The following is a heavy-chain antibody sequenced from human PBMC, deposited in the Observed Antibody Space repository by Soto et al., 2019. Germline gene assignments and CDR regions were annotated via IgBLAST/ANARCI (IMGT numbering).Heavy chain of an antibody. CDR2: IYYSGST. J-gene: IGHJ4*02. Sequence: QLQLQESGPGLVKPSETLSLTCTVSGGSISSSSYYWGWIRQPPGKGLEWIGSIYYSGSTYYNPSLKSRVTISVDTSKNQFSLKLSSVTAADTAVYYCASRRLWFGLVWDYWGQGTLVTVSS. CDR3: ASRRLWFGLVWDY. V-gene: IGHV4-39*01. CDR1: GGSISSSSYY. D-gene: IGHD3-10*01.